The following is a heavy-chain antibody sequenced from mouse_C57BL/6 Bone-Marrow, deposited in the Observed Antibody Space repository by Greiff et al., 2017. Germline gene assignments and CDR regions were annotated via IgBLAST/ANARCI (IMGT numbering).Heavy chain of an antibody. V-gene: IGHV1-59*01. CDR1: GYTFTSYW. Sequence: QVQLQQPGAELVRPGTSVKLSCKASGYTFTSYWMHWVKQRPGQGLEWIGVIDPSDSYTNYNQKFKGKATLTVDTSSSTAYMQLSSLTSEDSAVYCCARPAPTVVATEAMDYWGQGTSVTVSS. CDR3: ARPAPTVVATEAMDY. J-gene: IGHJ4*01. D-gene: IGHD1-1*01. CDR2: IDPSDSYT.